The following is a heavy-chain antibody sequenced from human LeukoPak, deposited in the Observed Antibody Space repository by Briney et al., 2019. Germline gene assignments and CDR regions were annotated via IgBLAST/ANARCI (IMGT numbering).Heavy chain of an antibody. D-gene: IGHD6-19*01. CDR1: GGSISSGGYS. V-gene: IGHV4-30-2*01. CDR2: IYHGGST. J-gene: IGHJ4*02. CDR3: ARGNGWDFDY. Sequence: PSETLSLTCAVSGGSISSGGYSWSWIRQPPGKGLEWIGYIYHGGSTYYNPSLKSRVTISVDRSKNQFSLKLSSVTAADTAVYYCARGNGWDFDYWGQGTLVTVSS.